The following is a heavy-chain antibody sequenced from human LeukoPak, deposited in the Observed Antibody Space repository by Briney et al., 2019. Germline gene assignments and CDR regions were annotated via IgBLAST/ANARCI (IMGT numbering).Heavy chain of an antibody. J-gene: IGHJ4*02. CDR2: ISSRGGTI. V-gene: IGHV3-48*03. CDR3: ARISGWYCDY. Sequence: GGSLRLSCAASGFTFSSYEMNWVRQAPGEGLEWISYISSRGGTIKYPDSVKGRFTISRDNAKNSLYLQMNSLRAEDTAVYYCARISGWYCDYWGQGTLVTVSS. CDR1: GFTFSSYE. D-gene: IGHD6-19*01.